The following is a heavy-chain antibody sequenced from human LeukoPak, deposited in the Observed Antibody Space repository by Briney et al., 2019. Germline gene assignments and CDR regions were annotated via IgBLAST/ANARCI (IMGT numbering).Heavy chain of an antibody. J-gene: IGHJ4*02. Sequence: GGSLRLSCAASGFTFSNYGMHWVRQAPGKGLEWVAVISYDGSNKYYVDSVKGRFTISRDNSKNTLYLQMNSLRAEDTAVYYCANDQGSGHYPGPFDYWGQGTLVTVSS. CDR2: ISYDGSNK. CDR1: GFTFSNYG. V-gene: IGHV3-30*18. CDR3: ANDQGSGHYPGPFDY. D-gene: IGHD3-10*01.